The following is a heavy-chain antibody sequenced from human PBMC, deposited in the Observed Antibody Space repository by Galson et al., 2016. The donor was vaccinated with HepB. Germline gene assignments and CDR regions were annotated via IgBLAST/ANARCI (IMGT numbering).Heavy chain of an antibody. CDR2: IVVGSTKT. Sequence: SVKVSCKASGFTFISSAVQWVRQARGQPLEWIGWIVVGSTKTHYAQKFLDRVTITRDLSTNTAHMELSSLGSEDTAVYYCAAWVTVTRQDAMDVWGQGTTVTVSS. CDR3: AAWVTVTRQDAMDV. V-gene: IGHV1-58*01. CDR1: GFTFISSA. D-gene: IGHD4-11*01. J-gene: IGHJ6*02.